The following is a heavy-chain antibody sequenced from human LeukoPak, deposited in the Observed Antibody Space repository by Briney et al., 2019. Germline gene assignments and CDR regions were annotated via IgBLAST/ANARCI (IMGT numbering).Heavy chain of an antibody. CDR2: IREERGQE. CDR1: GLTVSNHR. Sequence: PTGGSLRLSCVASGLTVSNHRMSWVRQAPGKGLEWVANIREERGQEYYVDSVKGRFTISKNSAKNSLYLQMNTLRVEDTAMYYCASLDTAKQPLANHWGQGTLVTVSS. J-gene: IGHJ5*02. V-gene: IGHV3-7*03. CDR3: ASLDTAKQPLANH. D-gene: IGHD5-18*01.